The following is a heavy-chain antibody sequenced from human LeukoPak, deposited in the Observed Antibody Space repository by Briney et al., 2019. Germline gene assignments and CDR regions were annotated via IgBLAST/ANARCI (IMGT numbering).Heavy chain of an antibody. Sequence: GGSLRLSCTASGFAFNTYWMTWVRQAPGEGLEWVANINEEGSRTLYVDSVRGRFTISRDNAKNSLYLQMDSLRSEDTGIYYCARDRGIATAATVGWFDPWGQGTLVTVSS. CDR2: INEEGSRT. CDR1: GFAFNTYW. D-gene: IGHD6-13*01. V-gene: IGHV3-7*01. CDR3: ARDRGIATAATVGWFDP. J-gene: IGHJ5*02.